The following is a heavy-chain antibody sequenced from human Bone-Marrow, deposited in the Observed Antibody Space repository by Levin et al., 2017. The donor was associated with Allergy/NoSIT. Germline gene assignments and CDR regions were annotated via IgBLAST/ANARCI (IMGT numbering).Heavy chain of an antibody. V-gene: IGHV3-23*01. CDR2: ISGSGGRT. CDR1: GFTFSTYA. CDR3: AKAGDGTGAPYYYYYYMDV. Sequence: GESLKISCAASGFTFSTYAMSWVRQAPGKGLEWVSAISGSGGRTYFTGSVKGRFTISRDNSKNTLSLQMSSLRAEDTAIYYCAKAGDGTGAPYYYYYYMDVWGKGTTVTVSS. D-gene: IGHD2-21*01. J-gene: IGHJ6*03.